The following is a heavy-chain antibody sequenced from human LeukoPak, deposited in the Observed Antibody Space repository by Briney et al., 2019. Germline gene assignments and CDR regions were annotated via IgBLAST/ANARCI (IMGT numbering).Heavy chain of an antibody. V-gene: IGHV3-30*02. Sequence: GGSLRLSCAASGFTFSSYGIHWVRQAPGKGLEWVAFIRYDGTNKYYADSVKGRFTISRDNSKNTLYLQMNSLRAEDTAVYYCARGYYYDSSGYLPDAFDIWGQGTMVTVSS. D-gene: IGHD3-22*01. CDR2: IRYDGTNK. CDR3: ARGYYYDSSGYLPDAFDI. J-gene: IGHJ3*02. CDR1: GFTFSSYG.